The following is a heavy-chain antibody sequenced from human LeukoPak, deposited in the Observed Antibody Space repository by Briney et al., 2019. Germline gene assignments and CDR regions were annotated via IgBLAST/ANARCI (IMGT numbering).Heavy chain of an antibody. Sequence: SETLCLTCAVSGGSINIYFWSWVRQPAGKGLQWIGRIYPSGSTNYSPSLKSRLTMSVDTTNNQFSLNLTPVTAADTAIYFCARDRYGGIIDSWGQGTLVSVSS. CDR3: ARDRYGGIIDS. CDR1: GGSINIYF. D-gene: IGHD1-1*01. J-gene: IGHJ4*02. V-gene: IGHV4-4*07. CDR2: IYPSGST.